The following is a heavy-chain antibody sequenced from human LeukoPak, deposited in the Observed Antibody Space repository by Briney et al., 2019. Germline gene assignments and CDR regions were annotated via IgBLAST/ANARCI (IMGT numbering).Heavy chain of an antibody. CDR2: ISAYNGNT. D-gene: IGHD1-26*01. Sequence: ASVKVSCKASGYTFTSYGISWVRQAPGQGLEWMGWISAYNGNTNYAQKLQGRVTMTTDTSTSTAYMELRSLRSDDTAVYYCARDRIVVNDYDAFDIWGQGTMVTVSS. V-gene: IGHV1-18*01. CDR3: ARDRIVVNDYDAFDI. CDR1: GYTFTSYG. J-gene: IGHJ3*02.